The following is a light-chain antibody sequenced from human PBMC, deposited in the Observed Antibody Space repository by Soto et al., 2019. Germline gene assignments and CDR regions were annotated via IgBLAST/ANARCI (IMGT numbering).Light chain of an antibody. CDR2: HAS. CDR3: QLRDNRPYT. J-gene: IGKJ2*01. Sequence: DIVLTQSPATLSLSPGERATLSCRASQSVSTYVAWYQQKPGQAPWLVLYHASNRATGIPARFSGSGSETDFTPTISSLEPEDFAVYYCQLRDNRPYTLGQGTMLEI. V-gene: IGKV3-11*01. CDR1: QSVSTY.